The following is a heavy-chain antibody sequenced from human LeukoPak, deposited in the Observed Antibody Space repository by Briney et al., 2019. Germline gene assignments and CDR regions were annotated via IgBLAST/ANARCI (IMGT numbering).Heavy chain of an antibody. CDR2: SSAYNGNR. V-gene: IGHV1-18*01. J-gene: IGHJ4*02. CDR1: GYTFTSFS. CDR3: TRDLRDVAGSFFDY. D-gene: IGHD6-13*01. Sequence: GASVKVSCKAFGYTFTSFSVSWVRQAPGQGPEWMGWSSAYNGNREYVERFQGRVTMTTDTSTSTAYMELRSLRSDDTAVYYCTRDLRDVAGSFFDYWGQGTLVTVSS.